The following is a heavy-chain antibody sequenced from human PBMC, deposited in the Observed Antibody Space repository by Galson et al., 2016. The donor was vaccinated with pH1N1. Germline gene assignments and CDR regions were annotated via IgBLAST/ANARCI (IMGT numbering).Heavy chain of an antibody. CDR3: ARAIAAAEGY. J-gene: IGHJ4*02. D-gene: IGHD6-13*01. CDR1: GFTFSIYW. Sequence: SLRLSCAASGFTFSIYWMTWVRQAPGKGLEWVANINKDGSKMYYVDSVKGRFTISRDNAKNSLYLQMDSLRAEDTAVYYCARAIAAAEGYWGQGTLVTVSS. V-gene: IGHV3-7*03. CDR2: INKDGSKM.